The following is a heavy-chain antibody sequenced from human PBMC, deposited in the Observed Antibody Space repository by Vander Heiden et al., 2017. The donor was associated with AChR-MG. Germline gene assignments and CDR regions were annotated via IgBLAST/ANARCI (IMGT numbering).Heavy chain of an antibody. J-gene: IGHJ3*02. CDR2: IYWNDDK. CDR3: AHIRLVDDCWSGKWAFDI. Sequence: QITLKESGPPLVKPTQTLTLTCTFSGFSLSTSGVGVGWIRQPPGKALEWLALIYWNDDKRYSPSLKSRLTITKDTSKNQVVLTMTNMDPVDTATYYCAHIRLVDDCWSGKWAFDIWGQGTMVTVSS. V-gene: IGHV2-5*01. CDR1: GFSLSTSGVG. D-gene: IGHD3-3*01.